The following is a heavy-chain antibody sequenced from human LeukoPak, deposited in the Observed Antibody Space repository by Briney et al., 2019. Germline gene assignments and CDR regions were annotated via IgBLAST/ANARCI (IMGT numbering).Heavy chain of an antibody. J-gene: IGHJ4*02. CDR3: TTEGSSAWYDY. CDR1: GFTFSNAW. D-gene: IGHD6-19*01. CDR2: IKSKTDGGTT. Sequence: PGGSLRLSCAASGFTFSNAWMSWVRQAPGKGLEWVGRIKSKTDGGTTEYGAPVKGRFTISRDDSKNTLYVQMNRLKTEDTAVYYCTTEGSSAWYDYWGQGTLVTVSS. V-gene: IGHV3-15*01.